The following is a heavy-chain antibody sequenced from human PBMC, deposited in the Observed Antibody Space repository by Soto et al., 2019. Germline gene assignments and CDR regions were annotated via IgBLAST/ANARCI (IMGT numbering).Heavy chain of an antibody. CDR3: TREFDYGDYYYYGMDV. Sequence: GGSLRLSCTASGFTFCDYAMSWFRQAPGKGLEWVGFIRSKAYGGTTEYAASVEGRFTISRDDSKSIAYLQMNSLKTEDTAVYYCTREFDYGDYYYYGMDVWGQGTTVTVSS. J-gene: IGHJ6*02. V-gene: IGHV3-49*03. CDR1: GFTFCDYA. D-gene: IGHD4-17*01. CDR2: IRSKAYGGTT.